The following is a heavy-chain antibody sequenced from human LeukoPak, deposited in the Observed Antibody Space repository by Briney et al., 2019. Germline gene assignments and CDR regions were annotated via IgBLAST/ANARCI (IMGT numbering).Heavy chain of an antibody. J-gene: IGHJ3*02. CDR2: IKQDGSEK. CDR1: GFTFSSYW. D-gene: IGHD3-10*01. V-gene: IGHV3-7*01. CDR3: AREEALWFGESPYAFDI. Sequence: GGSLRLSCAASGFTFSSYWMSWVRQAPGKGLEWVANIKQDGSEKYYVDSVKGRFTISRDNAKNSLYLQMNSLRAEDTAVYYCAREEALWFGESPYAFDIWGQGTMVTVSS.